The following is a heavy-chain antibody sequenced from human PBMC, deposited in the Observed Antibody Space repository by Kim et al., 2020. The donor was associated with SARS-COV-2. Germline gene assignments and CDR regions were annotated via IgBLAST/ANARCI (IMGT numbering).Heavy chain of an antibody. V-gene: IGHV3-30*04. CDR1: GFTFSSYA. D-gene: IGHD3-10*01. CDR3: ASSYGSGTPFDY. CDR2: ISYDGSNK. J-gene: IGHJ4*02. Sequence: GGSLRLSCAASGFTFSSYAMHWVRQAPGKGLEWVAVISYDGSNKYYADSVKGRFTISRDNSKNTLYLQMNSLRAEDTAVYYCASSYGSGTPFDYWGQGTLVTVSS.